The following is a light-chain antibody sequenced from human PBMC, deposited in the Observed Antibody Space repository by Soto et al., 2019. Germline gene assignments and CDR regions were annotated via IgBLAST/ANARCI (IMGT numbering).Light chain of an antibody. J-gene: IGLJ1*01. V-gene: IGLV2-23*02. Sequence: QSALTQPASVSGSPGQSITISCTGTSSDVGSYNLVSWYQQHPGKAPKLMIYEVSKRPSGVSNRFSGSKSGNTASLTISGPQAEDEADYYCSSYAGSSPLYVFGTGTRVTVL. CDR1: SSDVGSYNL. CDR3: SSYAGSSPLYV. CDR2: EVS.